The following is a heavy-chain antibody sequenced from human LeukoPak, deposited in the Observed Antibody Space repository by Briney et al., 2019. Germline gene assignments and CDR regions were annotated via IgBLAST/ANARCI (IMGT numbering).Heavy chain of an antibody. D-gene: IGHD1-26*01. Sequence: ASVKVSCKASGYTFTGYAMNWVRQAPGQGLEWMGWISAYNGNTNYAQKLQGRVTITTDTSTSTAYMELRSLRSDDTAVYYCAFTSIVGATSFDYWGQGTLVTVSS. CDR3: AFTSIVGATSFDY. J-gene: IGHJ4*02. CDR1: GYTFTGYA. V-gene: IGHV1-18*01. CDR2: ISAYNGNT.